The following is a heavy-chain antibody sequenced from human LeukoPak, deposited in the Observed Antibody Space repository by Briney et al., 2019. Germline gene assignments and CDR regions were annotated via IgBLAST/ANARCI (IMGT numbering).Heavy chain of an antibody. V-gene: IGHV3-7*01. CDR3: AREAFAAMVRLPYNWFDP. Sequence: PGGSLRLSCAASGFTFSSYWMSWVRQAPGKGLEWVANIKQDGSEKYYVDSVKGRFTISRDNAKNSLYLQMNSLRAEDTAVYYCAREAFAAMVRLPYNWFDPWGQGTLVTVSS. D-gene: IGHD5-18*01. CDR2: IKQDGSEK. J-gene: IGHJ5*02. CDR1: GFTFSSYW.